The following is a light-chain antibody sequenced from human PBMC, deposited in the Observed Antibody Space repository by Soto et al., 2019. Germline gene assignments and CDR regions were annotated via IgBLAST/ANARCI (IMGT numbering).Light chain of an antibody. CDR3: SSWSSSSTYV. CDR2: DGS. CDR1: SSDVGGYNY. J-gene: IGLJ1*01. V-gene: IGLV2-14*01. Sequence: QSALTQPASVSGSPGQSITISCTGTSSDVGGYNYVSWYQQYPGKAPKLMIYDGSNRPSGISNRFSGSKSVNTASLTISGLLAEDEADYYCSSWSSSSTYVFGTGTKVTVL.